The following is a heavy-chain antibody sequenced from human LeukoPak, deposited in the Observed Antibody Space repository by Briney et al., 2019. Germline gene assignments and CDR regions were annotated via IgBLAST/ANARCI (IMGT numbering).Heavy chain of an antibody. CDR3: ARVKTMIIVVSLFDY. J-gene: IGHJ4*02. V-gene: IGHV1-2*02. D-gene: IGHD3-22*01. CDR1: GYTFTGYY. CDR2: INPNSGGT. Sequence: ASVKVSCKASGYTFTGYYIHWVRQAPGQGLEWMGWINPNSGGTNYAQQFQGRLTMTRDTSISTAYMELSRLRSDDTAVYYCARVKTMIIVVSLFDYWGQGTLVTVSS.